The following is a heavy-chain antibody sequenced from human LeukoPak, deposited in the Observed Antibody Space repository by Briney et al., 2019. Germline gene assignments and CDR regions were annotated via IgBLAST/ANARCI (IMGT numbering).Heavy chain of an antibody. CDR2: INHSGST. D-gene: IGHD2-2*01. V-gene: IGHV4-34*01. CDR3: ARGFYCSSTSCYFRWARNGMDV. J-gene: IGHJ6*02. Sequence: SETLSLTCAVYGGSFSGYYWSWIRQPPGKGLEWVGEINHSGSTNYNPSLKSRVTISVDTSKNQFSLKLSSVTAADTAVYYCARGFYCSSTSCYFRWARNGMDVWGQGTTVTVSS. CDR1: GGSFSGYY.